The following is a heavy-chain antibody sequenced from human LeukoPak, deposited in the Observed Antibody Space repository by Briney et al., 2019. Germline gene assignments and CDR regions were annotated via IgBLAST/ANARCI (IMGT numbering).Heavy chain of an antibody. CDR2: LRGQAYGRTT. J-gene: IGHJ4*02. CDR1: GLTYGDYA. Sequence: GRSVRLLYTASGLTYGDYAMMGARQARGKARVEVGFLRGQAYGRTTEYAASVRGRFTISRDDSKSIAYLQMNSLKTEDTAVYYCTRERLAVAGTSTYWGQGTLVTVSS. CDR3: TRERLAVAGTSTY. D-gene: IGHD6-19*01. V-gene: IGHV3-49*04.